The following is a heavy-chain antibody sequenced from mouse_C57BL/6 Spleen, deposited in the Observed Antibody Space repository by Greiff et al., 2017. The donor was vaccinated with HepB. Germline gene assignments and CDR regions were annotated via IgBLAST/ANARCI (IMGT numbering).Heavy chain of an antibody. CDR3: AKGWDYGYHYAMDY. CDR1: GFSLTSYG. V-gene: IGHV2-4*01. D-gene: IGHD2-2*01. Sequence: VKLVESGPGLVQPSQSLSITCTVSGFSLTSYGVHWVRQPPGKGLEWLGVIWSGGSTDYYAAFISRLSISKDNSKSQVFFKMNSLQADDTAIYYCAKGWDYGYHYAMDYWGQGTSVTVSS. J-gene: IGHJ4*01. CDR2: IWSGGST.